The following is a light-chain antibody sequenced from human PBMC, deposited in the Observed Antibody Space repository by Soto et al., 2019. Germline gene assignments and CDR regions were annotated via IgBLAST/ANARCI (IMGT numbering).Light chain of an antibody. CDR3: QQYNTWRSIT. Sequence: EIVMTQSPATLSVSPGERATLSCRASQSISSNLGWYQQRPDQAPRLLIYGASTRATGIPARFSGSGSGTEFTLTISSLQSEDFAVYYCQQYNTWRSITFGQGTRLEIK. CDR1: QSISSN. J-gene: IGKJ5*01. V-gene: IGKV3-15*01. CDR2: GAS.